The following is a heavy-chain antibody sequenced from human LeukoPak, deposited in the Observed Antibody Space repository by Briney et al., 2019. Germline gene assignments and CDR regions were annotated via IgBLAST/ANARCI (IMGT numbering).Heavy chain of an antibody. J-gene: IGHJ4*02. CDR2: ISTSSGYI. CDR1: GFTFSSYS. CDR3: ARGGGGGETMMVGY. V-gene: IGHV3-21*04. D-gene: IGHD3-22*01. Sequence: GGSLRLSCAASGFTFSSYSMNWVRQAPGKGLEWVSSISTSSGYIYYADSVKGRFTISRDNSKNTLYLQMNSLRAEDTAVYYCARGGGGGETMMVGYWGQGTLVTVSS.